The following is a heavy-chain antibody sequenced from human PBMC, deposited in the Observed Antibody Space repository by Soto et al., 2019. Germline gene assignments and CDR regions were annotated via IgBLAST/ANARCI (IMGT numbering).Heavy chain of an antibody. CDR2: VSPKSGGT. D-gene: IGHD2-8*02. CDR1: GYNFSDYY. CDR3: AREISGGGTLDWFDP. Sequence: QVQLVQSAAEVKKPGASVKVSCKASGYNFSDYYIHWVRQAPGQGLEWLGWVSPKSGGTNYAQKFKGRVTITRDTSSNTVYMDLSGLKSDDPAVFYCAREISGGGTLDWFDPWGQGTLVTVSS. J-gene: IGHJ5*02. V-gene: IGHV1-2*02.